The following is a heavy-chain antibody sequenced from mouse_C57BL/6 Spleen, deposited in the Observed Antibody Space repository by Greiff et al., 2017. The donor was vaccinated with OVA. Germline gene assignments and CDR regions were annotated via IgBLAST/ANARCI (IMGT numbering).Heavy chain of an antibody. CDR1: GFTFSSYA. CDR3: AREGTTVVAWYFDV. Sequence: EVMLVESGVGLVMPGGSLKLSCAASGFTFSSYAMSWVRQTPEKRLEWVATISDGGSYTYYPDNVKGRFTISRDNAKNNLYLQMSHLKSEDTAMYYCAREGTTVVAWYFDVWGTGTTVTVSS. V-gene: IGHV5-4*01. J-gene: IGHJ1*03. CDR2: ISDGGSYT. D-gene: IGHD1-1*01.